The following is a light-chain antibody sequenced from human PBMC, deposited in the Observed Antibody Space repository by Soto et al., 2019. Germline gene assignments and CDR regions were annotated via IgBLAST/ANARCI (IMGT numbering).Light chain of an antibody. J-gene: IGKJ1*01. CDR2: DAS. CDR3: QQYDSYSPT. Sequence: DIQMTQSPSSVSASVGDRVTITCRASQGISNWLAWYQQKPGKAPNLLIYDASSLKSGVPSRFSGSGSGTEFTLTISSLQPDDFATYYCQQYDSYSPTFGQGTKVDIK. V-gene: IGKV1-5*01. CDR1: QGISNW.